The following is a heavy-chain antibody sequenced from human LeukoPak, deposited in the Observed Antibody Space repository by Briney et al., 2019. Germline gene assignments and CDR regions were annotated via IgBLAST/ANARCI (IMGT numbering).Heavy chain of an antibody. CDR2: SDPEDGET. Sequence: ASMKVSCKVSGYTLTELSMHWVRQAPGKGLEWMGGSDPEDGETIYVQKFQGRVTMTEDTSTDIAYMELSSLRSEDTAVYYCATGPYDFWSGYYTAYWGQGTLVTVSS. CDR1: GYTLTELS. V-gene: IGHV1-24*01. J-gene: IGHJ4*02. D-gene: IGHD3-3*01. CDR3: ATGPYDFWSGYYTAY.